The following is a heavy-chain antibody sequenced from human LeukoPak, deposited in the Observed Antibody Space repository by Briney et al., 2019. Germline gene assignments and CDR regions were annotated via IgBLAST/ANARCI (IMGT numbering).Heavy chain of an antibody. Sequence: GASVKVSCKAYGYTFTSYGISWVRQAPGQGLEWMGWISADSGKTNFAEKFQGRVTMTTDTSTSTAYMELRSLTSDDTAVYYCGRDGDYSTSGWLGTLDIGGQGTMVTVSS. CDR2: ISADSGKT. CDR3: GRDGDYSTSGWLGTLDI. V-gene: IGHV1-18*01. D-gene: IGHD6-19*01. CDR1: GYTFTSYG. J-gene: IGHJ3*02.